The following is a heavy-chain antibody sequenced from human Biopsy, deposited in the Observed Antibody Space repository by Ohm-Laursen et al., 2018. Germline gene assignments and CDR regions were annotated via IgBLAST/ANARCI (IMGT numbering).Heavy chain of an antibody. D-gene: IGHD3-22*01. CDR1: GYTLTGYH. V-gene: IGHV1-2*02. Sequence: SVKVSCKASGYTLTGYHVHWVRQAPGQGLEWMGWINAKTGDTNYAQKFQGRVTMTRDTSISTAYVDLSSLRSDDTAVCYCTRGGYYYDSLAYYYWFDPWGQGTLVTVSS. J-gene: IGHJ5*02. CDR3: TRGGYYYDSLAYYYWFDP. CDR2: INAKTGDT.